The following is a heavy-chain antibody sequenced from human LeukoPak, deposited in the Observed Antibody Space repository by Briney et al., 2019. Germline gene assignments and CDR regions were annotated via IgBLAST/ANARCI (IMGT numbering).Heavy chain of an antibody. D-gene: IGHD3-22*01. CDR2: IGNNGGGI. CDR1: GFTFSTYT. CDR3: AKEGLYYYDSSGYSADFDY. Sequence: GGSLRLSCAASGFTFSTYTMYWVRHPPGKRLEWVSIIGNNGGGIHYADSVKGRFTISRDNFKNALYLQMNSLRVEDTAVYYCAKEGLYYYDSSGYSADFDYWGQGTLVTVSS. J-gene: IGHJ4*02. V-gene: IGHV3-23*01.